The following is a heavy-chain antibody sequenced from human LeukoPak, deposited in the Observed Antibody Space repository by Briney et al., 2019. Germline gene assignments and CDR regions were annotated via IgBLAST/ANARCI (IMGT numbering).Heavy chain of an antibody. Sequence: PGRSLRLSCAASGFTFDDYAMHWVRQAPGKGLEWVSGISWNSGSIGYADSVKGRFTISRDNAKNSLYLQMNSLRAEDTAVYYCARGSSGSYPSWGQGTLVTVSS. V-gene: IGHV3-9*01. CDR1: GFTFDDYA. CDR3: ARGSSGSYPS. D-gene: IGHD1-26*01. CDR2: ISWNSGSI. J-gene: IGHJ4*02.